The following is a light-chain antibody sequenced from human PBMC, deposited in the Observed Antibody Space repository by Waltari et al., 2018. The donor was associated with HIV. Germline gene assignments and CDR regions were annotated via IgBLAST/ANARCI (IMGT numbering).Light chain of an antibody. J-gene: IGKJ3*01. CDR2: ASS. CDR3: QKYNSAPPFT. V-gene: IGKV1-27*01. CDR1: KGISNS. Sequence: DIQMTQSPSSLYASVGDRVTITCRASKGISNSLAWYQHKPGKVPKLLIYASSTLQSGVPSRFSGSGSVTDFTLTISSLQPEDVATYYCQKYNSAPPFTFGPGTKVDIK.